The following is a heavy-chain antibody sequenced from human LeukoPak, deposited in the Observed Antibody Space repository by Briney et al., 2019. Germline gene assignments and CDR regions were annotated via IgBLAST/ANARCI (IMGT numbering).Heavy chain of an antibody. Sequence: GGSLRLSCAASGFTFSRYWMSWVRQAPGKGLEWVANIKQDGSEKYYVDSVKGRFTISRDNAKNSLYLQMNSLRAEDTAVYYCARDYLRYVRGPAYWGQGTLVTVSS. CDR3: ARDYLRYVRGPAY. CDR2: IKQDGSEK. V-gene: IGHV3-7*01. CDR1: GFTFSRYW. D-gene: IGHD3-9*01. J-gene: IGHJ4*02.